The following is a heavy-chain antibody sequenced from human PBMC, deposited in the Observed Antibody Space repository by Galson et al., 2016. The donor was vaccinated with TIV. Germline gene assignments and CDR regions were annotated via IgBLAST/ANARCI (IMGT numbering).Heavy chain of an antibody. CDR3: ATLPYSSPSDWFGP. D-gene: IGHD6-6*01. CDR2: ISYYGSDK. Sequence: SLRLSCAASGFAFSTYAMHWVRQAPGKGLEWVALISYYGSDKYYADSVKGRFTISRDNSKNTLYLQMNSLRAEDTAIYYCATLPYSSPSDWFGPWGQGTLVTVSS. J-gene: IGHJ5*02. CDR1: GFAFSTYA. V-gene: IGHV3-30-3*01.